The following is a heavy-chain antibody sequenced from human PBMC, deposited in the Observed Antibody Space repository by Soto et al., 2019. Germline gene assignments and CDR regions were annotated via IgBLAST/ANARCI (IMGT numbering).Heavy chain of an antibody. Sequence: GGSLRLSCAASGFTFSSYAMHWVRQAPGKGLEWVAVISYDGSNKYYADSVKGRFTISRDNSKNTLYLQMNSLRAEDTAVYYCARENYYDSLLGYWGQGTLVTVSS. CDR3: ARENYYDSLLGY. CDR2: ISYDGSNK. J-gene: IGHJ4*02. CDR1: GFTFSSYA. D-gene: IGHD3-22*01. V-gene: IGHV3-30-3*01.